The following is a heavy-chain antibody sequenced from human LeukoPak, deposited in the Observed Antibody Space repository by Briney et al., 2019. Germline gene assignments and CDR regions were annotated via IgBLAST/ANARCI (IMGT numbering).Heavy chain of an antibody. CDR2: INHSGST. J-gene: IGHJ4*02. D-gene: IGHD6-13*01. CDR1: GGSFSGYY. V-gene: IGHV4-34*01. Sequence: SETLSLTCAVYGGSFSGYYWSWIRQPPGKGLEWIGEINHSGSTNYNPSLKSRVTISVDTSKNQFSQKLSSVTAADTAVYYCARYSSSWLNFDYWGQGTLVTVSS. CDR3: ARYSSSWLNFDY.